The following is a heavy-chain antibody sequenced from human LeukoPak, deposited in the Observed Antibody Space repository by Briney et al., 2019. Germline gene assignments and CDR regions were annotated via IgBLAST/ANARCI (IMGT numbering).Heavy chain of an antibody. V-gene: IGHV4-59*08. Sequence: SETLSLTCTVSGGSISSYYWSWIRQPPGKGLEWIGYIYYSGSTNYNPSLKSRVTISVDTSKNQFSLKLSSVTAADTAVYYCAKRESYYYGMDVWGQGTTVTVSS. CDR1: GGSISSYY. D-gene: IGHD3-10*01. CDR2: IYYSGST. J-gene: IGHJ6*02. CDR3: AKRESYYYGMDV.